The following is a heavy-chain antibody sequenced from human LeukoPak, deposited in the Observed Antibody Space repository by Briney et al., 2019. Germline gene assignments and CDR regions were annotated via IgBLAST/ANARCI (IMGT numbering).Heavy chain of an antibody. CDR1: GGSISSYY. D-gene: IGHD6-13*01. Sequence: SETLSLTCTVSGGSISSYYWSWIRQPPGKGLEWIGYIYYSGTTNYNPSLKSRVTISVDTSKNEFSLNLSSVTAADTAVYYCAREESSSWYELGYWDQGNMITVSS. CDR2: IYYSGTT. V-gene: IGHV4-59*01. J-gene: IGHJ4*02. CDR3: AREESSSWYELGY.